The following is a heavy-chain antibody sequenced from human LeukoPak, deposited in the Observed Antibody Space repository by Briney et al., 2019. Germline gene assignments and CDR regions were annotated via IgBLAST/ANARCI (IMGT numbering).Heavy chain of an antibody. Sequence: ASVKVSCKASGYTFTGYYIHWVRQAPGQGLEWVGWIIPNSGGTNYAQKLQGRVTMTTDTSTSTAYMELRSLRSDDTAVYYCARPVVPAANYYYMDVWGKGTTVTVSS. J-gene: IGHJ6*03. CDR2: IIPNSGGT. D-gene: IGHD2-2*01. CDR3: ARPVVPAANYYYMDV. CDR1: GYTFTGYY. V-gene: IGHV1-2*02.